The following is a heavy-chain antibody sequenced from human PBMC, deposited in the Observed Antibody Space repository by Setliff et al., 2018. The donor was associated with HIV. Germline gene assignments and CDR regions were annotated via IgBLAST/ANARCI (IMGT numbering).Heavy chain of an antibody. D-gene: IGHD6-13*01. CDR1: GFIFSDFY. Sequence: LSLSCAASGFIFSDFYISWIRQAPGKGLEWVSSITSRSVSTYYADSGKGRFTISRDNANDSLYLQMNTLRAEDTAVYYCARVYVANIEAAGPYFDYWGQGTLVTVSS. J-gene: IGHJ4*02. V-gene: IGHV3-11*04. CDR2: ITSRSVST. CDR3: ARVYVANIEAAGPYFDY.